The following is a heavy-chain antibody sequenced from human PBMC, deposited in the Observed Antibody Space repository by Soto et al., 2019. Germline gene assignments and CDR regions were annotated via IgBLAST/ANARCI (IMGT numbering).Heavy chain of an antibody. CDR3: AKAVSYVFHYMDV. J-gene: IGHJ6*03. D-gene: IGHD1-20*01. V-gene: IGHV3-23*01. Sequence: GGSLRLSCAASGFTFSSYAMSWVRQAPGKGLEWVSAISGGGGSTYNADSVKGRFTISRDNSKNTLYLQMNSLRAEDTAVYYCAKAVSYVFHYMDVWGKGTTVTVSS. CDR2: ISGGGGST. CDR1: GFTFSSYA.